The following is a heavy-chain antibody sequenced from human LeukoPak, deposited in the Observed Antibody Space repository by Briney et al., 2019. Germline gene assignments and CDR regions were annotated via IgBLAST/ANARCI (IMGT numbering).Heavy chain of an antibody. V-gene: IGHV3-7*01. CDR1: GFTFSSYW. J-gene: IGHJ4*02. CDR2: IKQDGSEK. CDR3: ARIRRGWSQNWDY. D-gene: IGHD6-19*01. Sequence: GGSLRLSCAASGFTFSSYWMSWVRQAPGKGLEWVANIKQDGSEKYYVDSVKGRFTISRDNAKNSLYLQMNSLRAEDTAVYYCARIRRGWSQNWDYWGRGTLVTVSS.